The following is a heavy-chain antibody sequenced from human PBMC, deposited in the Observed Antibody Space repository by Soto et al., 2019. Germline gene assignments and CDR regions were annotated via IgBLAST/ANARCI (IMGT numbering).Heavy chain of an antibody. D-gene: IGHD6-6*01. V-gene: IGHV4-31*03. CDR2: IYHSGNT. J-gene: IGHJ3*02. CDR1: GGSIISGGYY. Sequence: PSETLSLTCSFSGGSIISGGYYWSWIRQLPGKDLEWIGYIYHSGNTYYNSSLKSRLTISVDTSKNQFSLKLTSVTAADTAVYYCARVGISSSDAFDIWGQGTMVTVSS. CDR3: ARVGISSSDAFDI.